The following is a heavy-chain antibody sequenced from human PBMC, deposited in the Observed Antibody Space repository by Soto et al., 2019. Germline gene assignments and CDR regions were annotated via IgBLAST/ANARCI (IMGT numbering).Heavy chain of an antibody. CDR3: ARGGRALGYCSGGSCSRVQTIDC. J-gene: IGHJ4*02. Sequence: ASVKVSCKASGYTFTSYYMHWVRQAPGQGLEWMGIINPSGGSTSYAQKFQGRVTMTRDTSTSTVYMELSSLRSEDTAVYYCARGGRALGYCSGGSCSRVQTIDCWGQCTLVTVSS. CDR1: GYTFTSYY. D-gene: IGHD2-15*01. V-gene: IGHV1-46*01. CDR2: INPSGGST.